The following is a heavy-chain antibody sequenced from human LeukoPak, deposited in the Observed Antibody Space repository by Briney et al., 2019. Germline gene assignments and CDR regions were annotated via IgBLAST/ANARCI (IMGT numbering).Heavy chain of an antibody. D-gene: IGHD3-3*01. J-gene: IGHJ6*02. CDR1: GGSISSGGYS. V-gene: IGHV4-30-2*01. CDR2: IYHSGST. Sequence: SETLSLTCAVSGGSISSGGYSWSWIRQPPGKGLEWIGYIYHSGSTYYNPSLKSRVTISVDRSKNQFSLKLSSVTAADTAVYYCARVGYDFWSGPRRTYYYYGMDVWGQGTTVTVSS. CDR3: ARVGYDFWSGPRRTYYYYGMDV.